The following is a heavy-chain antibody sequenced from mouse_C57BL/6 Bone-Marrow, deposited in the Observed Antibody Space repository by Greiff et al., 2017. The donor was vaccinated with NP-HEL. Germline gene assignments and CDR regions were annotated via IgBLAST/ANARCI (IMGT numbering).Heavy chain of an antibody. J-gene: IGHJ1*03. Sequence: EVKVVESGGGLVQPGGSLKLSCAASGFTFSDYYMYWVRQTPEKRLEWVAYISNGGGSTYYPDTVKGRFTISRDNAKNTLYLQMSRLKSEDTAMYYCARRGSSLSWYFDVWGTGTTVTVSS. CDR2: ISNGGGST. D-gene: IGHD1-1*01. CDR1: GFTFSDYY. V-gene: IGHV5-12*01. CDR3: ARRGSSLSWYFDV.